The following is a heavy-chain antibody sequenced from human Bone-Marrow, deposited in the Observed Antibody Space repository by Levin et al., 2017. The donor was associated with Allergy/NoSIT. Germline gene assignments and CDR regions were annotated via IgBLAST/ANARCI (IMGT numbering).Heavy chain of an antibody. Sequence: GESLKISCAASGFTFGTYGMHWVRQAPGKGLEWVAVVSFDGNLKYYADSVKGRFSISRDNSKNTLSLLMNSLRPEDTAVYYCVKTTATAANYYYGMDVWGQGTTVTVSS. D-gene: IGHD5-18*01. CDR1: GFTFGTYG. J-gene: IGHJ6*02. CDR2: VSFDGNLK. V-gene: IGHV3-30*18. CDR3: VKTTATAANYYYGMDV.